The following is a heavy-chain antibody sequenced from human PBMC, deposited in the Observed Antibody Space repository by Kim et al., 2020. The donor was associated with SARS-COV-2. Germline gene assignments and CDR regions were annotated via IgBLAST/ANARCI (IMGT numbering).Heavy chain of an antibody. Sequence: GGSLRLSCSASGFTFSSYAMHWVRQAPGKGLEYVSAISSNGGSTYYADSVKGRFTISRDNSKNTLYLQMSSLRAEDTAVYYCVKARIAVAGDYWGQGTLVTVSS. D-gene: IGHD6-19*01. V-gene: IGHV3-64D*06. CDR1: GFTFSSYA. CDR3: VKARIAVAGDY. J-gene: IGHJ4*02. CDR2: ISSNGGST.